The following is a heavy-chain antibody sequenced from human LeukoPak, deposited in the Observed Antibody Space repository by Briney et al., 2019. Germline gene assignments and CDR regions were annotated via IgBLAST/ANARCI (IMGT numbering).Heavy chain of an antibody. CDR3: ARDRVSHFDY. J-gene: IGHJ4*02. V-gene: IGHV3-21*06. CDR1: GFTFSNAW. Sequence: PGGSLRLSCAASGFTFSNAWMSWVRQAPGKGLEWVSSISSSSSYIYYADSVKGRFTISRDNAKNSLYLQMNSLRVEDTAVYYCARDRVSHFDYWGQGTLVTVSS. D-gene: IGHD6-6*01. CDR2: ISSSSSYI.